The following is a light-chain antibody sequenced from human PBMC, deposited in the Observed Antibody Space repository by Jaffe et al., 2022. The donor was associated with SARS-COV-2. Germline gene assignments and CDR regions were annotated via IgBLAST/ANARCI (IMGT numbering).Light chain of an antibody. CDR2: KAS. Sequence: DIQMTQSPSTLSASVGDRVTITCRASQSISYWLAWYQQRPGKAPNLLISKASSLESGVPSRFSGSGSGTEFTLTISCLQPDDFATYYCQQYSVYPRTFGQGTNVEIK. CDR1: QSISYW. V-gene: IGKV1-5*03. CDR3: QQYSVYPRT. J-gene: IGKJ1*01.